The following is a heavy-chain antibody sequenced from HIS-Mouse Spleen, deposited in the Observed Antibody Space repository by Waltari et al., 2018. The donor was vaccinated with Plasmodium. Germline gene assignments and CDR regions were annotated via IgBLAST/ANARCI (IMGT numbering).Heavy chain of an antibody. CDR1: GCTFSSYW. CDR2: IKQDGSEK. D-gene: IGHD6-13*01. Sequence: EVQLGGSGGGLGQPGGAIGVSWAAAGCTFSSYWMSWVRQAPGKGLEWVANIKQDGSEKYYVDSVKGRFTISRDNAKNSLYLQMNSLRAEDTAVYYCASSWYWYFDLWGRGTLVTVSS. J-gene: IGHJ2*01. V-gene: IGHV3-7*01. CDR3: ASSWYWYFDL.